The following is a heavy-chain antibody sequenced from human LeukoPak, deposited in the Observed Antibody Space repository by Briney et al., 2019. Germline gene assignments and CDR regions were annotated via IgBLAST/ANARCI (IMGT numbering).Heavy chain of an antibody. CDR1: GFTFSSYW. J-gene: IGHJ4*02. D-gene: IGHD2-2*01. Sequence: GGSLRLSCAASGFTFSSYWMSWVRQAPGKGLEWVANIKQDGSEKYYVDSVKGRFTISRDNAKNSLYLQMNSLRAEDTAVYYCAGDCSSTSCPVVYNDYWGQGTLVTVSS. V-gene: IGHV3-7*01. CDR2: IKQDGSEK. CDR3: AGDCSSTSCPVVYNDY.